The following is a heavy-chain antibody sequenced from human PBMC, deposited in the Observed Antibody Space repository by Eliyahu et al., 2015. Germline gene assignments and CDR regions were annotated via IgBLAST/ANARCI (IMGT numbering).Heavy chain of an antibody. J-gene: IGHJ6*02. V-gene: IGHV3-21*01. Sequence: EVQLVESGGGLVKPGGSLRLSCAASGFTFSSYSMNWVRQAPGKGLEWVSSISSSSSYIYYADSVKGRFTISRDNAKNSLYLQMNSLRAEDTAVYYCARDLSSHYGMDVWGQGTTVTVSS. CDR2: ISSSSSYI. D-gene: IGHD6-13*01. CDR3: ARDLSSHYGMDV. CDR1: GFTFSSYS.